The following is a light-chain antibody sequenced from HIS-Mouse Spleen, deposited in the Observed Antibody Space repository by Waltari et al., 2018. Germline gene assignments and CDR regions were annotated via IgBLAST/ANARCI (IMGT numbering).Light chain of an antibody. V-gene: IGLV2-14*01. CDR2: EVS. CDR3: SSYTSSSTL. CDR1: SSDVGGYNY. Sequence: QSALTQPASVSGSPGQSITISCTGTSSDVGGYNYVSWYQQHPGKAPKLMIYEVSNRPSGFSNRFPGSKSGNTASLTISGLQAEDEADYYCSSYTSSSTLFGGGTKLTVL. J-gene: IGLJ2*01.